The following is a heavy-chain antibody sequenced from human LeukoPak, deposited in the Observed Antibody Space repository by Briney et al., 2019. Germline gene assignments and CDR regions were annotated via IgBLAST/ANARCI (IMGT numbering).Heavy chain of an antibody. V-gene: IGHV4-61*02. J-gene: IGHJ4*02. CDR2: IYTSGST. Sequence: SETLSLTCTVSGGSISSGSYYWSWIRQPAGKGLEWIGRIYTSGSTNYNPSLKSRVTISVDTSKNQFSLKLSSVTAADTAVYYCARMSYGLDYWGQGTLVTVSS. CDR1: GGSISSGSYY. D-gene: IGHD5-18*01. CDR3: ARMSYGLDY.